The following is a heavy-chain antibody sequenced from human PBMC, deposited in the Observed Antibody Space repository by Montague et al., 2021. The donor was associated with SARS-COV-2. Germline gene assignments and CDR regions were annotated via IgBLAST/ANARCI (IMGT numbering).Heavy chain of an antibody. CDR1: GGSISSGGYY. V-gene: IGHV4-31*03. CDR3: ARALVVVPTTRNWFDP. CDR2: IYYSGST. J-gene: IGHJ5*02. D-gene: IGHD2-2*01. Sequence: TLSLTCTVSGGSISSGGYYWSWIRQHPGKGLEWIGYIYYSGSTYYNPSLKSRLTISVDTSKNRFSLKLSSVTAADTAMYYCARALVVVPTTRNWFDPWGQGTLVTVSS.